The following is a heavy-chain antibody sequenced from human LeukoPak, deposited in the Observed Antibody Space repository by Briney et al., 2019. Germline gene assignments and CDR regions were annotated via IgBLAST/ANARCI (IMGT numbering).Heavy chain of an antibody. Sequence: SVKVSCKASGGTFSSYAISWVRQAPGQGLEWMGGFIPMFGTANYAQKCQGRVTITADKYTNTAYMELSRLRSEDTAVYYCARVTEVDCSGVSCYQYYYYYMDVWGKGTTVTVSS. D-gene: IGHD2-15*01. J-gene: IGHJ6*03. CDR1: GGTFSSYA. CDR2: FIPMFGTA. V-gene: IGHV1-69*06. CDR3: ARVTEVDCSGVSCYQYYYYYMDV.